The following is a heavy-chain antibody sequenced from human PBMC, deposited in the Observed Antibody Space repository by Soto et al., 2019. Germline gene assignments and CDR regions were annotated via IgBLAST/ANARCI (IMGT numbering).Heavy chain of an antibody. Sequence: QVQLVQSGAEVKKPGASVKVSCKASGYSFTSYDINGVRQATGQGLEWMGWMNPNSGNTGYAQKFQGRVTMTRNTSISTAYMELSSLRSEDTAVYYCARVSMGSASEDFQHWGQGTRVTVAS. J-gene: IGHJ1*01. CDR2: MNPNSGNT. CDR1: GYSFTSYD. CDR3: ARVSMGSASEDFQH. D-gene: IGHD6-6*01. V-gene: IGHV1-8*01.